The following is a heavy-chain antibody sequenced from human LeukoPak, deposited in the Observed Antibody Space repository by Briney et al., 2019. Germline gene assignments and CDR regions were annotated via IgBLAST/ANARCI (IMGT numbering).Heavy chain of an antibody. D-gene: IGHD4-17*01. CDR3: TRDPYGDYARYFDY. J-gene: IGHJ4*02. CDR1: GFTFGDYA. V-gene: IGHV3-49*03. Sequence: PGGSLRLSCTASGFTFGDYAMSWFRQAPGKGLECIGFIRTEPYGWATEYAASVKGRFTISRDDSKGIAYLQMNSLKTEDTAVYYCTRDPYGDYARYFDYWGQGTLVTVSS. CDR2: IRTEPYGWAT.